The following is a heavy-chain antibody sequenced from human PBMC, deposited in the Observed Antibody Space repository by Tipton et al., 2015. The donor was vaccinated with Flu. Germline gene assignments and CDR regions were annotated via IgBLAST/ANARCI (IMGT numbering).Heavy chain of an antibody. Sequence: TLSLTCAVSGDSISSDYYWAWIRQPPGKGLEWIGTLRYSGPTYYNPSLKSRITTTADTAKNHFPLKLTYVPAADAAVYYCARRLGRTVAGEADYFDYWGQGILVTVSS. CDR2: LRYSGPT. CDR3: ARRLGRTVAGEADYFDY. V-gene: IGHV4-38-2*01. CDR1: GDSISSDYY. J-gene: IGHJ4*02. D-gene: IGHD6-19*01.